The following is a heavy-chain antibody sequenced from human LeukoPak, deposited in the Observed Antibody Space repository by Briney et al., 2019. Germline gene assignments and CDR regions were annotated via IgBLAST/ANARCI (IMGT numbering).Heavy chain of an antibody. D-gene: IGHD2-2*02. V-gene: IGHV3-7*05. CDR2: VKQDGSEK. J-gene: IGHJ4*02. Sequence: PGGSLRLSCVASGFTFSNYWMTWVRQAPGKGLEWVANVKQDGSEKWYVDSVKGRFTISRDNAKNSVHLQMDSLRAEDTAVYYCARHRVYTFDYGGQGTVVTVSS. CDR3: ARHRVYTFDY. CDR1: GFTFSNYW.